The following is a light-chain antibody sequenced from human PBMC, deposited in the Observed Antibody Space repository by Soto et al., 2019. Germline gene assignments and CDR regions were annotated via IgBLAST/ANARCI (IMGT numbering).Light chain of an antibody. V-gene: IGLV2-14*01. Sequence: QSVLTQPASVSGSLGQSITISCTGSISDVGGYKFVSWYQQHPGKAPKLLIYEVSNRPSGVSNRFSGSKSGNTASLTISGLQAEDEADYYCSSYTSSSTLVFGGGTKLTVL. CDR2: EVS. J-gene: IGLJ2*01. CDR3: SSYTSSSTLV. CDR1: ISDVGGYKF.